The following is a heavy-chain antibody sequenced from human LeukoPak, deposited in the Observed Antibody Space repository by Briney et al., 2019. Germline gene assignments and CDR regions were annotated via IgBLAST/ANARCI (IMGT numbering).Heavy chain of an antibody. Sequence: PGGSLRLSCAASGFTFSSYGMSWVRQAPGKGLEWVSAISGSGGSTYYADSVKGRFTISRDNSKNTLYLQMNSLRAEDTAVYYCALYSSGYYPFDYWGQGTLVTVSS. CDR1: GFTFSSYG. V-gene: IGHV3-23*01. J-gene: IGHJ4*02. CDR2: ISGSGGST. D-gene: IGHD3-22*01. CDR3: ALYSSGYYPFDY.